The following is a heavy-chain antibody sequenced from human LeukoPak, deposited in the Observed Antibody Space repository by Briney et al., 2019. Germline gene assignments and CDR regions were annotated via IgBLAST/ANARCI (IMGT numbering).Heavy chain of an antibody. CDR3: AKLARPPHDYGDYDLSYYFDY. CDR2: ISGSGGST. J-gene: IGHJ4*02. D-gene: IGHD4-17*01. V-gene: IGHV3-23*01. CDR1: GFTFSSYA. Sequence: GGSLRLSCAASGFTFSSYAMSWVRQAPGKGLGWVSAISGSGGSTCYVDSVKGRFTISRDNSKNTLYLQMNSLRAEDTAVYYCAKLARPPHDYGDYDLSYYFDYWGQGTLVTVSS.